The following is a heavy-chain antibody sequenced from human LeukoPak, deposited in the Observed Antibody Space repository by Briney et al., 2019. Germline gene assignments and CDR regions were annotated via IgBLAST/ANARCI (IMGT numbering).Heavy chain of an antibody. D-gene: IGHD3-10*01. CDR2: IYYSGST. J-gene: IGHJ5*02. CDR3: ARVDRMVQGWFDP. CDR1: GGSISSYY. V-gene: IGHV4-59*01. Sequence: SETLSLTCTVSGGSISSYYWSWIRQPPGKGLEWIGYIYYSGSTNYNPSLKSRVTISVDTSKNQFSLKLSSVTAADTAVYYCARVDRMVQGWFDPWGQGTLVTVSS.